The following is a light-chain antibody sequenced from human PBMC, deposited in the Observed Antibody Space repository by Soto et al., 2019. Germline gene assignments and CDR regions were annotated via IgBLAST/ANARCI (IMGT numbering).Light chain of an antibody. V-gene: IGLV1-47*02. J-gene: IGLJ2*01. CDR1: TSNIGSNY. Sequence: QSVLTQPPSASGTPGQRVTISCSGSTSNIGSNYVYWYQQLPGRAPKLLIYSNDRRPSGVPERFSGSKSGTSASLAISGLRSEDEADYYCAAWDDSLSVVFGGGTKLTVL. CDR3: AAWDDSLSVV. CDR2: SND.